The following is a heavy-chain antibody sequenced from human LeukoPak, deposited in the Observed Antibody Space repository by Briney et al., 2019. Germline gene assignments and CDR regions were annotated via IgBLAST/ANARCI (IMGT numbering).Heavy chain of an antibody. J-gene: IGHJ5*02. D-gene: IGHD1-26*01. CDR1: GYSISSGYY. V-gene: IGHV4-38-2*02. CDR3: ARTGRMVGANNWFDP. Sequence: SETLSLTCTVSGYSISSGYYWGWIRQPPGKGLEWIGSIYHSGSTYYNPSLKSRVTISVDTSKNQFSLKLSSVTAADTAVYYCARTGRMVGANNWFDPWGQGTLVTVSS. CDR2: IYHSGST.